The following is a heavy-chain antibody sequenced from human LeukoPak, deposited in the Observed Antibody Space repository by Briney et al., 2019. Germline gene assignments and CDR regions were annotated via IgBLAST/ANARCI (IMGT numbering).Heavy chain of an antibody. CDR2: IIPIFGTA. Sequence: ASVKVSCKASGGTFSSYAISWVRQAPGQGLEWMGGIIPIFGTANYAQKFQGRVTITADESTSTAYMELSSLRSKDTAVYYCASIVGATLDYYYGMDVWGQGTTVTVSS. CDR3: ASIVGATLDYYYGMDV. D-gene: IGHD1-26*01. CDR1: GGTFSSYA. V-gene: IGHV1-69*13. J-gene: IGHJ6*02.